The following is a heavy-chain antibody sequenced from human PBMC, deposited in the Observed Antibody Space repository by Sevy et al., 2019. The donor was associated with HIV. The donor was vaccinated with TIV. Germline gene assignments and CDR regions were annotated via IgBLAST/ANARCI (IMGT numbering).Heavy chain of an antibody. D-gene: IGHD1-26*01. CDR2: IYYNGHI. CDR3: AGENAWGRGYS. V-gene: IGHV4-59*08. CDR1: GGSITSLY. Sequence: SETLSLTCTVSGGSITSLYWNWIRQPPGKGLEWIANIYYNGHINYNPSLKSRVTLSLDTSKNQFSLRPSSMTAADTAMYYCAGENAWGRGYSWGQGTLVTVSS. J-gene: IGHJ4*02.